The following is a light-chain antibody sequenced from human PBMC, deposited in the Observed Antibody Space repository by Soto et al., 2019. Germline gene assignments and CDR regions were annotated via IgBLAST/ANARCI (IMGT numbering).Light chain of an antibody. CDR3: HSYDISLGGGV. CDR2: CNT. CDR1: SSNIGGGND. V-gene: IGLV1-40*01. J-gene: IGLJ3*02. Sequence: QSVLTQPPSVSGAPGQTITISCTGSSSNIGGGNDVHWYQQLPGVAPKLLIYCNTNRPSRGPDRFSGSKSGTSAALPTTGLQAEDEADDYRHSYDISLGGGVFGGGTKLTVL.